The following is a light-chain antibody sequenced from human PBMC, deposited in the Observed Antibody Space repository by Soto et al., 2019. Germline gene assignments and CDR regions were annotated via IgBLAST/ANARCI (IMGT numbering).Light chain of an antibody. CDR1: QHVTTTY. J-gene: IGKJ4*01. Sequence: IVLTQSPATLSLSPGERATLSCTASQHVTTTYIAWYQQKFGQAPRLLIYGASTRATGTPDRFTGGGFGTDFTLTISRVEPEDFAVYYWHQYDSSFTFGGGTKVEMK. CDR3: HQYDSSFT. V-gene: IGKV3-20*01. CDR2: GAS.